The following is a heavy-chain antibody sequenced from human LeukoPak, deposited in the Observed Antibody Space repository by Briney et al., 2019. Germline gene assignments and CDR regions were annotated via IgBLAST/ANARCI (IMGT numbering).Heavy chain of an antibody. CDR1: GGSISSYY. V-gene: IGHV4-59*08. D-gene: IGHD6-6*01. Sequence: SETLSLTCSASGGSISSYYWSWIRQPPGKGLEWIGYIFYSGSTNYNPSLKSRVTISLDMSKNQFSLKLSSVTAGDTAVYYCAKPSIAARPDDAFDIWGQGTMVTVSS. CDR3: AKPSIAARPDDAFDI. CDR2: IFYSGST. J-gene: IGHJ3*02.